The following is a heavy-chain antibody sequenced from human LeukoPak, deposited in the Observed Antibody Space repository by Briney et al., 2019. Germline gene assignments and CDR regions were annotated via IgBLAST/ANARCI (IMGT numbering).Heavy chain of an antibody. V-gene: IGHV1-18*01. CDR3: ATDLMVRGVYSWFDP. CDR1: GYTFTSYG. Sequence: RASVKVSCKASGYTFTSYGISWVRQAPGQGLEWMGWISAYNGNTNYAQKLQGRVTMTTDTSTSTAYMELSSLRSEDTAVYYCATDLMVRGVYSWFDPWGQGTLVTVSS. CDR2: ISAYNGNT. D-gene: IGHD3-10*01. J-gene: IGHJ5*02.